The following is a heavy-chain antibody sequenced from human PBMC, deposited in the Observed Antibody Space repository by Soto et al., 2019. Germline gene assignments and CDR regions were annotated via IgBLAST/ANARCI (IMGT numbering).Heavy chain of an antibody. CDR3: DTTNGAYSYDSVS. D-gene: IGHD3-22*01. J-gene: IGHJ5*02. V-gene: IGHV4-31*11. Sequence: PSLNRAGSCASINNYDQFWTCIRRKPGEGLEWIGYVYYSGATYYSPSLKTRVSISLHKSQNFFSLQLTSVTAADSAVYYCDTTNGAYSYDSVSWGQGTLVTVPS. CDR1: CASINNYDQF. CDR2: VYYSGAT.